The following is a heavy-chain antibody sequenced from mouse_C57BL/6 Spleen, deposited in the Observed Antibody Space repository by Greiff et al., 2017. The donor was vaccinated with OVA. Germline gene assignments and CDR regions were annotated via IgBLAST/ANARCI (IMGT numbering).Heavy chain of an antibody. Sequence: EVKLVESGGGLVKPGGSLKLSCAASGFTFSDYGMHWVRQAPEKGLEWVAYISSGSSTIYYADTVKGRFTISRDNAKNTLFLQMTSLRSEDTAMYYCARDSNNWYFDVWGTGTTVTVSS. J-gene: IGHJ1*03. CDR3: ARDSNNWYFDV. CDR1: GFTFSDYG. CDR2: ISSGSSTI. V-gene: IGHV5-17*01. D-gene: IGHD2-5*01.